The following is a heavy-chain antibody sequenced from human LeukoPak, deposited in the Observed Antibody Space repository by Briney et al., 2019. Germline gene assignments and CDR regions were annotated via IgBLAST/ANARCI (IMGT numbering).Heavy chain of an antibody. CDR3: AREILGSAFSFDY. Sequence: GGSLRLSCAASGFTFSSYWMSWVRQAPGKGLEWVANIKQDGSEKYYVDSVKGRFTISRDNAKNSLYLQMNNLRPEDTAIYYCAREILGSAFSFDYWGQGTLVTVSS. CDR1: GFTFSSYW. CDR2: IKQDGSEK. D-gene: IGHD1-26*01. V-gene: IGHV3-7*01. J-gene: IGHJ4*02.